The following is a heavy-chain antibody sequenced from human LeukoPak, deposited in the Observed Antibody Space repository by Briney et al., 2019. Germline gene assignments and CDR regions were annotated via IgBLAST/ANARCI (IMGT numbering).Heavy chain of an antibody. V-gene: IGHV3-48*02. CDR3: AVGSTSVYTYGYLDY. CDR2: ISSSSSSK. J-gene: IGHJ4*02. D-gene: IGHD5-18*01. Sequence: PGGSLRLSCAASGFTFSDYSMNWVRQAPGKGLEWVSYISSSSSSKYYADSVKGRFTISRDNAKNSPYLQMNSLRDEDTAVYYCAVGSTSVYTYGYLDYWGQGTLVTVSS. CDR1: GFTFSDYS.